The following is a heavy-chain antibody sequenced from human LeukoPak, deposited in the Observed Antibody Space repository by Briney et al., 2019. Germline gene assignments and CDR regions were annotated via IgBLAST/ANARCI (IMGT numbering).Heavy chain of an antibody. CDR2: IKTDGSST. Sequence: GGSLRLSCAASGFNFRTYWMHWVRQAPGKGLVWVSRIKTDGSSTDYADSVKGRFTISRDNSKNTLYLPMNSLRAEDTAVYYWTREGPALTVYYYRYYYYGMDVWGQGTTVTVSS. V-gene: IGHV3-74*01. CDR1: GFNFRTYW. D-gene: IGHD3-9*01. CDR3: TREGPALTVYYYRYYYYGMDV. J-gene: IGHJ6*02.